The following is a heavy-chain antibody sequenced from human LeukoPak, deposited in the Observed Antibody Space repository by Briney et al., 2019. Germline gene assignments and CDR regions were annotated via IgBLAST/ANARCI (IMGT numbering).Heavy chain of an antibody. CDR2: INGSGVIT. CDR1: GFTFSNYA. J-gene: IGHJ4*02. V-gene: IGHV3-23*01. CDR3: AKDSSRGGDYFDS. D-gene: IGHD3-16*01. Sequence: GGSLRLSCAASGFTFSNYAMSWVRQAPGKGLQWVSAINGSGVITYYADSVRGRFTISRDKSKSTLYLQMKSLRAEDAAIYYCAKDSSRGGDYFDSWGQGTLVTVSS.